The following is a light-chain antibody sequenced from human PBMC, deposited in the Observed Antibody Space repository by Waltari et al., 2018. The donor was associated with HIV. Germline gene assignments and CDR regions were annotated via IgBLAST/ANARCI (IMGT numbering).Light chain of an antibody. V-gene: IGLV1-47*01. Sequence: QSVLTQPPSASGTPGQRVVISCSGGSSNIGNNFVYWYQQLPGSTPKLLIYRNDQRPSWVSDRFSGSKSGTSASLAISGLRSEDEADYYCATWDDSLNSFWVFGGGTKVTVL. CDR1: SSNIGNNF. CDR3: ATWDDSLNSFWV. CDR2: RND. J-gene: IGLJ3*02.